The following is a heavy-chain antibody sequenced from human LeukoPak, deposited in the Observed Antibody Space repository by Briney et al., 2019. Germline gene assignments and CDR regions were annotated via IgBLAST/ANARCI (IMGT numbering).Heavy chain of an antibody. J-gene: IGHJ6*03. CDR1: EFTFSSYE. CDR2: ISSSGSTI. V-gene: IGHV3-48*03. Sequence: PGGSLRLSCAASEFTFSSYEMNWVRQAPGKGLEWVSYISSSGSTIYYADSVKGRFTISRDNAKNSLYVKMNSLRAEDTAVYYCARLRYHDFWSGYWKYYYYMDVWGKGTTVTVSS. CDR3: ARLRYHDFWSGYWKYYYYMDV. D-gene: IGHD3-3*01.